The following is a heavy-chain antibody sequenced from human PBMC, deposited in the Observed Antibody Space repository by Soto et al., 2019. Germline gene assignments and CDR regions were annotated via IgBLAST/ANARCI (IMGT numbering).Heavy chain of an antibody. CDR2: ISNGGNYI. V-gene: IGHV3-21*01. CDR1: GSPFSTYG. Sequence: EVQVVESGGGLVKPGGSLRLSCTASGSPFSTYGMNWVRQAPGKGLEWVSSISNGGNYIYYADSVQGRFTISRDNAKISLYLQMNSLRAEDTAVYFCARDESAGSSIRYWGQGTLVTVSS. D-gene: IGHD3-3*02. CDR3: ARDESAGSSIRY. J-gene: IGHJ4*02.